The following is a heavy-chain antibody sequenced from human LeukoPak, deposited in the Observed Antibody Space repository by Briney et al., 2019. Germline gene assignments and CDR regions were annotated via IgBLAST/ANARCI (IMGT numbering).Heavy chain of an antibody. Sequence: ASVKVSCKVSGYTLTELSMHWVRQAPGKGLEWMGGFDPEDGETIYAQKLQGRVTMTTDTSTSTAYMELRSLRSDDTAVYYCARDYGRYFDWLPYDYWGQGTLVTVSS. V-gene: IGHV1-24*01. CDR2: FDPEDGET. D-gene: IGHD3-9*01. CDR3: ARDYGRYFDWLPYDY. CDR1: GYTLTELS. J-gene: IGHJ4*02.